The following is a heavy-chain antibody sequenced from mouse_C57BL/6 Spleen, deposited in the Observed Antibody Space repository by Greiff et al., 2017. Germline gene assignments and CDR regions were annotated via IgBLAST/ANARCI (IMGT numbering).Heavy chain of an antibody. V-gene: IGHV1-72*01. D-gene: IGHD2-2*01. CDR2: IDPNSGGT. CDR3: APMVTTKGFAY. CDR1: GYTFTSYW. J-gene: IGHJ3*01. Sequence: QVQLKQPGAELVKPGASVKLSCKASGYTFTSYWMHWVKQRPGRGLEWIGRIDPNSGGTKYNEKFKSKATLTVDKPSSTAYMQLSSLTSEDSAVYYCAPMVTTKGFAYWGQGTLVTVSA.